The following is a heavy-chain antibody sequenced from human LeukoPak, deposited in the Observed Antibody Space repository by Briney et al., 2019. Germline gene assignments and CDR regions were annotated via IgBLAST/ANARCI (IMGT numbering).Heavy chain of an antibody. D-gene: IGHD1-26*01. CDR3: ARHGRIGEYFQH. CDR2: MNPNSGNT. Sequence: ASVKVSCKASGYTFTSYDINWVRQATGQGLEWMGWMNPNSGNTGYAQKFQGRVTMTTDTSTSTAYMELRSLRSDDTAVYYCARHGRIGEYFQHWGQGTLVTVSS. J-gene: IGHJ1*01. V-gene: IGHV1-8*01. CDR1: GYTFTSYD.